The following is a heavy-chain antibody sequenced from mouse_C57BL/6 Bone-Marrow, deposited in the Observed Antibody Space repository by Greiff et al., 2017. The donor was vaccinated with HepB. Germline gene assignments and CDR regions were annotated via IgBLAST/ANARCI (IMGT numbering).Heavy chain of an antibody. D-gene: IGHD1-1*02. J-gene: IGHJ3*01. CDR3: AGWGVGGFAY. CDR2: IDPSDSNT. CDR1: GYTFTSYW. V-gene: IGHV1-50*01. Sequence: QVQLQQPGAELVKPGASVKLSCKASGYTFTSYWMQWVKQRPGQGLEWIGEIDPSDSNTNYNQKFKGKATLTVDTSSSTAYMQLSSLTSEDSAVFYCAGWGVGGFAYWGQGTLVTVSA.